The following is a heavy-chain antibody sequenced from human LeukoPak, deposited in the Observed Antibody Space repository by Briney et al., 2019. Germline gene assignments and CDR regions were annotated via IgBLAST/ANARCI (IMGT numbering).Heavy chain of an antibody. CDR2: INHSGST. D-gene: IGHD3-9*01. Sequence: SETLSLTCAVYGGSFSGYYWSWIRQPPGKGLEWIGEINHSGSTNYNPSLKSRVTISVDTSKNQFSLELSSVTAADTAVYYCARGGRYFDSYFDYWGQGTLVTVSS. CDR1: GGSFSGYY. V-gene: IGHV4-34*01. J-gene: IGHJ4*02. CDR3: ARGGRYFDSYFDY.